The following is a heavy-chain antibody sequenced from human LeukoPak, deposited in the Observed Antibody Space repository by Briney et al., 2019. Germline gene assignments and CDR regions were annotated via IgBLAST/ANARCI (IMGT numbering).Heavy chain of an antibody. CDR1: GASITKYH. J-gene: IGHJ4*02. Sequence: SETLSLTCIVSGASITKYHWSWIRQPAGKVLEWIGRFFTSGSTTYNPSLKSRVTLSVDTSKNQLSLNLTSVTAADTAVYYCARDGVPGTRGFDFWGPGTRVAVSS. CDR2: FFTSGST. D-gene: IGHD1-14*01. V-gene: IGHV4-4*07. CDR3: ARDGVPGTRGFDF.